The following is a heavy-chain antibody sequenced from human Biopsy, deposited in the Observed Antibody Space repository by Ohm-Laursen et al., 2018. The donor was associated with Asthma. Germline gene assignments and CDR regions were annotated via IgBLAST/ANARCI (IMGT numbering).Heavy chain of an antibody. V-gene: IGHV3-7*04. D-gene: IGHD1-26*01. CDR3: PKDVFPGWELRRGPDY. J-gene: IGHJ4*02. CDR2: IKHDGTEK. Sequence: SLRLSCAASGFTFGDYCMSWVRQVPGKGLEWVANIKHDGTEKNHVDSLKGRFTISRDNSKNTLHLEMNSLRVEDTAVYYCPKDVFPGWELRRGPDYWGQGTLVTVSS. CDR1: GFTFGDYC.